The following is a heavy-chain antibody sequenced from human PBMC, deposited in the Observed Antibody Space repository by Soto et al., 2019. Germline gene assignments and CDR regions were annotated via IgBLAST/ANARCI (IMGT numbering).Heavy chain of an antibody. Sequence: SETLSLTCAISGAPITWGDYSWNWIRQPPGRGLEWIGYIFHGGSTYYNPSLRSRVTISVDRSRTQFSLKMSSVTAADTALYYCARTTAVPNTLRSRYFFDYWGQGTLVTVSS. CDR1: GAPITWGDYS. CDR3: ARTTAVPNTLRSRYFFDY. CDR2: IFHGGST. V-gene: IGHV4-30-2*01. J-gene: IGHJ4*02. D-gene: IGHD4-17*01.